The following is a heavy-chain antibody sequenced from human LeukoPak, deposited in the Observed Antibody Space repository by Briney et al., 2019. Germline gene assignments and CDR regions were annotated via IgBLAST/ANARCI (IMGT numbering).Heavy chain of an antibody. Sequence: GGSLRLSCAASGFTFSSDEMNWVRQAPGKGLEWVSSISRSATTIYYADSVKGRFTISRDNAKNSLYLQMNSLRAEDTAVYYCARDYSRGPLDVWGKGTTVTVSS. CDR3: ARDYSRGPLDV. V-gene: IGHV3-48*03. CDR2: ISRSATTI. J-gene: IGHJ6*04. CDR1: GFTFSSDE. D-gene: IGHD2-15*01.